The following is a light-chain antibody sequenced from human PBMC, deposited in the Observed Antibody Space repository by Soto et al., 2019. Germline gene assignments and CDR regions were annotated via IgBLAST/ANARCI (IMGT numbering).Light chain of an antibody. Sequence: QSVLTQPPSASGSPGQSVTISCTGTSSDVGAYNYVSWYQQHPGKAPKLMIYDVSKRPSGVPVRFSGSKSGNTASLTVAGLQAEDVAFFYCIWYSGSGILVSGGGTKVTVI. CDR3: IWYSGSGILV. CDR2: DVS. CDR1: SSDVGAYNY. V-gene: IGLV2-8*01. J-gene: IGLJ3*02.